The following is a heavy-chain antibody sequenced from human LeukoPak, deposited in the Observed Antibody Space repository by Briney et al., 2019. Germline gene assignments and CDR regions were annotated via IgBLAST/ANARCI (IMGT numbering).Heavy chain of an antibody. CDR1: GGSISGHY. Sequence: KPSETLSLTCTVSGGSISGHYWSWIRQPPGKGLEWIGYIYYSGSSKYNPSLKSRVTISVDTSKNQFSLKLSSVTAADTAVYYCARLYDSSGYTNWLDPWGQGTLVTISS. J-gene: IGHJ5*02. D-gene: IGHD3-22*01. CDR2: IYYSGSS. V-gene: IGHV4-59*11. CDR3: ARLYDSSGYTNWLDP.